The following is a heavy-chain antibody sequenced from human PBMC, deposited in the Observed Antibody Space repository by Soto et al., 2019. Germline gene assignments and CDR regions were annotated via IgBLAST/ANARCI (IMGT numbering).Heavy chain of an antibody. J-gene: IGHJ4*02. CDR1: GFTFSSYA. CDR3: ARDPFRRSGSSNCDY. D-gene: IGHD1-26*01. V-gene: IGHV3-30-3*01. CDR2: ISYDGSNK. Sequence: GGSLRLSCAASGFTFSSYAMHWVRQAPGKGLEWVAVISYDGSNKYYADSVKGRFTISRDNSKNTLYLQMNSLRAEDTAVYYCARDPFRRSGSSNCDYWGQGTLVTVSS.